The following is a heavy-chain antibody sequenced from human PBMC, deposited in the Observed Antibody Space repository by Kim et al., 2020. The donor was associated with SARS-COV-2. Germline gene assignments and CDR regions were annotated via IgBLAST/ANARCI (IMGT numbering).Heavy chain of an antibody. J-gene: IGHJ4*02. V-gene: IGHV3-23*03. Sequence: YAASVKCRFTISRDNSKNTLYLQMNSLRAEDTAVYYCAKEGGYYMSYVDYWGQGTLVTVSS. D-gene: IGHD3-3*01. CDR3: AKEGGYYMSYVDY.